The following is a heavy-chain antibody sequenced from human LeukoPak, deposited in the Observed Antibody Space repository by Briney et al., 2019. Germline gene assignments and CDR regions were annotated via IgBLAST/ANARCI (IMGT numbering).Heavy chain of an antibody. CDR3: ARDFNYDILTPLDY. D-gene: IGHD3-9*01. J-gene: IGHJ4*02. V-gene: IGHV3-21*01. CDR2: ISSSSSYI. CDR1: GFTFSSYS. Sequence: GSLRLSCAASGFTFSSYSMNWVRQAPGKGLEWVSSISSSSSYIYYANSVKGRFTISRDNAKNSLYLQMNSLRAEDTAVYYCARDFNYDILTPLDYWGQGTLVTVSS.